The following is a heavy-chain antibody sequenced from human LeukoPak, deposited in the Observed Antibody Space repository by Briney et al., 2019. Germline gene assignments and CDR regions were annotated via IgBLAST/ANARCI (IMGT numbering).Heavy chain of an antibody. CDR3: ARDLVDSYGFHFDY. CDR2: INPNSGGT. J-gene: IGHJ4*02. V-gene: IGHV1-2*02. D-gene: IGHD5-18*01. CDR1: GYTFTGYY. Sequence: ASVKVSCKASGYTFTGYYMHWVRQAPGQGLEWMGWINPNSGGTNYAQKFQGRVTITADESTSTAYMELSSLRSEDTAVYYCARDLVDSYGFHFDYWGQGTLVTVSS.